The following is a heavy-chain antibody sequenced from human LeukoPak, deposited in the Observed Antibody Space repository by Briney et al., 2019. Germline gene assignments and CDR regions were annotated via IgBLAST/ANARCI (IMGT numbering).Heavy chain of an antibody. CDR3: AKELDSSGYFDY. CDR1: GFTFSNYD. CDR2: ISGSGGST. V-gene: IGHV3-23*01. D-gene: IGHD3-22*01. J-gene: IGHJ4*02. Sequence: PGGSLRLSCAASGFTFSNYDMSWVRQAPGKGLELVSGISGSGGSTYHADSVKGRFTISRDNSKNTLYLQMNSLRAEDTAVYYCAKELDSSGYFDYWGQGTLVTVSS.